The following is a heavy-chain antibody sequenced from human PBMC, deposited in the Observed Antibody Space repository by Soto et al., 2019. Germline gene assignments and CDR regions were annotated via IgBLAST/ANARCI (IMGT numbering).Heavy chain of an antibody. Sequence: QVQLVESGGGVVQPGRSLRLSCAASGFSFAYYGMHWVRQAPGKGLEWVAVISYDGTEKYYEDSVKGRFTISRDNTKNRLDLQMNSLIGEDTAVYFSAKAYATTALASWGQGTLVTVSS. CDR3: AKAYATTALAS. CDR1: GFSFAYYG. J-gene: IGHJ4*02. D-gene: IGHD4-17*01. CDR2: ISYDGTEK. V-gene: IGHV3-30*18.